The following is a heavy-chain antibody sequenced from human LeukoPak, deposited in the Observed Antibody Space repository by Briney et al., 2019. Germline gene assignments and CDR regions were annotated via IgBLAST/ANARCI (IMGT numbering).Heavy chain of an antibody. CDR2: INPNSGGT. J-gene: IGHJ4*02. CDR1: GYTFTGYY. Sequence: ASVKVSCKASGYTFTGYYMHWVRQAPGQGLEWMGWINPNSGGTNYAQKFQGRVTMTRDTSISTAYMELSRLRSDDTAVYYCAREGDFWSGYYFDYWGQGTLVTVSS. V-gene: IGHV1-2*02. CDR3: AREGDFWSGYYFDY. D-gene: IGHD3-3*01.